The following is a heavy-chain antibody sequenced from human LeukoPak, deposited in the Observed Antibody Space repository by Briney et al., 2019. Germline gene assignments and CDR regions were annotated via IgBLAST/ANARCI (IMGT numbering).Heavy chain of an antibody. J-gene: IGHJ4*02. V-gene: IGHV3-23*01. D-gene: IGHD3-22*01. CDR2: VSGSGGST. CDR3: AKTHYYDTSGLDY. CDR1: GFTFSSYA. Sequence: GGSLRLSCAASGFTFSSYAMSWVRQAPGKGLEWVSAVSGSGGSTYYADSVKGRFTISRDSAKSSLYLQMNSLRAEDTAVYYCAKTHYYDTSGLDYWGQGTLVTVSS.